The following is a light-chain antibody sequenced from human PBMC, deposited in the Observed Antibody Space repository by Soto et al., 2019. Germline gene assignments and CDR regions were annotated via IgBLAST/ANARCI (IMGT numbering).Light chain of an antibody. Sequence: ALTQPPSASGSPGQSVTISCTGTTSDIGAYNYVSWYQQRPGKAPKLIIYEVTRRPSGVPDRIFGSKSYTTASLTVSGLQAEDEADYYCSSFAGTNSFVFGTGTKVT. CDR1: TSDIGAYNY. CDR2: EVT. J-gene: IGLJ1*01. CDR3: SSFAGTNSFV. V-gene: IGLV2-8*01.